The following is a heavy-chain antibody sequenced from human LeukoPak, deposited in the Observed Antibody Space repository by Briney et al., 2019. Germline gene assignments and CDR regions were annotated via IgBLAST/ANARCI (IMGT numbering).Heavy chain of an antibody. CDR1: GASISSYF. V-gene: IGHV4-59*12. CDR2: ISNIGST. Sequence: IPSETLSLTCTVSGASISSYFWTWIRQSPGKGLEWIGYISNIGSTNYNPSLKSRVTISGDTSKNQFSLKLSSVTAADTAVYFCASIVGATTVDYWGQGTLVTVSS. J-gene: IGHJ4*02. D-gene: IGHD1-26*01. CDR3: ASIVGATTVDY.